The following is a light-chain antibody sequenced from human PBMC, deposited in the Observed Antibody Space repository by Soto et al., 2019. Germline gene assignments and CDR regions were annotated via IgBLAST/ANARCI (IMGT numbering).Light chain of an antibody. J-gene: IGKJ1*01. CDR2: GAS. CDR3: QQYSDWPPWT. CDR1: ENIINR. V-gene: IGKV3-15*01. Sequence: EVVMTQSPATLSVSPGERATLSCRASENIINRLACYQQTPGQAPRLLIYGASTRATGIPDRFRGSGSGTEFTLTIGSLQSEDFAVYYCQQYSDWPPWTFGQGTKVEIK.